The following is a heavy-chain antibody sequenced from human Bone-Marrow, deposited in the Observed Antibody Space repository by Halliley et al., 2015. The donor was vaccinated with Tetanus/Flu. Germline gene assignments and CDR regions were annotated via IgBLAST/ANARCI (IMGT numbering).Heavy chain of an antibody. V-gene: IGHV4-31*02. D-gene: IGHD5-12*01. J-gene: IGHJ4*02. CDR3: ARTHGYSGYEQYFDY. Sequence: IGSLYFGGSTYSNPSLKSRLSISLDTSKNEFSLNLSSVTAADTAVYYCARTHGYSGYEQYFDYWGQGTLVTVSS. CDR2: LYFGGST.